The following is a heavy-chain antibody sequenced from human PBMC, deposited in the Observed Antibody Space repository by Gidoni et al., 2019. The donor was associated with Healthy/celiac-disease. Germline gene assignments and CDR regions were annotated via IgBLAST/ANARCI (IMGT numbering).Heavy chain of an antibody. Sequence: EVQLLESGGGLVQPGGSLRLSCAASGFTCSRYAMSWVRQAPGKGLEGVSASRGSGGSTYYADSVKGRFTISRDNSKNTLYLQMNSLRAEDTAVYYCAKVSSGWPEFDYWGQGTLVTVSS. CDR2: SRGSGGST. CDR1: GFTCSRYA. CDR3: AKVSSGWPEFDY. J-gene: IGHJ4*02. V-gene: IGHV3-23*01. D-gene: IGHD6-19*01.